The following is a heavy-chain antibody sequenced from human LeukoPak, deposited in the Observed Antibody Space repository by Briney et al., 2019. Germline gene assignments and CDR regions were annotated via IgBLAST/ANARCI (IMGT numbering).Heavy chain of an antibody. V-gene: IGHV4-34*01. J-gene: IGHJ4*02. CDR3: ARGRPPPYYGSGKEFDY. CDR1: GGSFSGYY. Sequence: PSETLSLTCAVYGGSFSGYYWSWIRQPPGKGLEWIGEINHSGSTNYNPSLKCRVTISVDTSKNQFSLKLSSVTAADTAVYYCARGRPPPYYGSGKEFDYWGQGTLVTVSS. CDR2: INHSGST. D-gene: IGHD3-10*01.